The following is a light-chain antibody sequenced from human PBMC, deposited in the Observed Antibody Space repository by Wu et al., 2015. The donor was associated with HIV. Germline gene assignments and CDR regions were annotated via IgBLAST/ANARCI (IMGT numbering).Light chain of an antibody. CDR3: QHYDNFPYT. CDR2: KAS. V-gene: IGKV1-5*03. J-gene: IGKJ2*01. CDR1: QSISDW. Sequence: DIQMTQSPSSLSASVGDRVTVTCRASQSISDWLAWYQQKPGKAPKLLIYKASSLESGVPSRFTGSGSESEFTLTISSLQPDDFATYYCQHYDNFPYTFGQGTKLEIK.